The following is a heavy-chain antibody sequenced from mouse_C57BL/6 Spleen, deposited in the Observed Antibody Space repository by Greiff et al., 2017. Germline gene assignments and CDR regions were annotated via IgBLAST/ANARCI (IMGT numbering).Heavy chain of an antibody. V-gene: IGHV2-6-1*01. D-gene: IGHD1-1*01. J-gene: IGHJ4*01. CDR2: IWSDGST. CDR3: ARHLITAVVDYAMDY. Sequence: VKLMESGPGLVAPSQSLSITCTVSGFSLTSYGVHWVRQPPGKGLEWLVVIWSDGSTTYNSALKSRLSISKDNSKSQVFLKMNSLQTDDTAMYYCARHLITAVVDYAMDYWGQGTSVTVSA. CDR1: GFSLTSYG.